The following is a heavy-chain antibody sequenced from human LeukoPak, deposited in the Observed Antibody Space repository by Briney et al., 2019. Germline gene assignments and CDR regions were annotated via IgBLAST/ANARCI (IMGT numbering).Heavy chain of an antibody. CDR2: ISSSSSYI. J-gene: IGHJ4*02. CDR1: GFTFSSYS. CDR3: ARAYAGYSSGCSLY. Sequence: GGSLRLSCAASGFTFSSYSMNWVRQAPGKGLEWVSSISSSSSYIYYADSVKGRFTISRDNAKNSLYLQMNSLRAEGTDVYYCARAYAGYSSGCSLYWGQGTLVTVSS. D-gene: IGHD6-19*01. V-gene: IGHV3-21*01.